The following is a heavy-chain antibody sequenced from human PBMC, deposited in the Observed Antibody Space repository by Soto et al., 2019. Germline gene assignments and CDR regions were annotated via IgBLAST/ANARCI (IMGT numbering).Heavy chain of an antibody. Sequence: GASVKVSCKASGYTFTSYGITWVRQAPGQGLEWVGWISAYNGNSNYAQKFQGRVTMTRNTSINTAYMELSSLRSEDTAVYYCAREKGSSGFDPWGQGTLVTVSS. CDR1: GYTFTSYG. CDR2: ISAYNGNS. D-gene: IGHD6-6*01. J-gene: IGHJ5*02. V-gene: IGHV1-8*02. CDR3: AREKGSSGFDP.